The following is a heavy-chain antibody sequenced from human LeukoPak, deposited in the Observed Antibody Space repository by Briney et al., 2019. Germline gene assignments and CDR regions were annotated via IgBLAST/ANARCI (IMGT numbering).Heavy chain of an antibody. D-gene: IGHD2-21*02. J-gene: IGHJ4*02. CDR3: ARDCGGDCYLTIKTFDY. CDR1: GYTFTSYD. Sequence: ASVKVSCKASGYTFTSYDINWVRQATGQGLERMGWMNPNSGNTGYAQKFQGRVTMTRNTSISTAYMELSSLRSEDTAVYYCARDCGGDCYLTIKTFDYWGQGTLVTVSS. V-gene: IGHV1-8*01. CDR2: MNPNSGNT.